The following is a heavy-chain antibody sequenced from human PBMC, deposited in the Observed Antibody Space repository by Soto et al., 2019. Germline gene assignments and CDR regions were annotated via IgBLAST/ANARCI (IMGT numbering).Heavy chain of an antibody. J-gene: IGHJ4*02. D-gene: IGHD5-12*01. V-gene: IGHV2-5*02. CDR1: GFSLTTSGVG. CDR3: AHFRLRGGVFFDY. CDR2: IYWDDDK. Sequence: QITLKESGPTLVKPTQTLTLTCTFSGFSLTTSGVGVVWIRQPPGKALEWLTLIYWDDDKRCSPSLRSRLTISKDTSKNQVVLRMTNMDPEDTATYYCAHFRLRGGVFFDYWGQGTLVTVSS.